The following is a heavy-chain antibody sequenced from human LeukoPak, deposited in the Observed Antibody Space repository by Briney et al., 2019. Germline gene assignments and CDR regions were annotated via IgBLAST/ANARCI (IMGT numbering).Heavy chain of an antibody. J-gene: IGHJ5*02. Sequence: SETLSLTCTVSGGSISSSNYYWGWIRQPPGKGLEWIVSISYSGSTYYNPSVKSRVTISRDTSKNQFSLSLNSVTAADTAVYYCARGLTVSWFDPWGQGTLVTVSS. CDR1: GGSISSSNYY. CDR2: ISYSGST. CDR3: ARGLTVSWFDP. V-gene: IGHV4-39*07. D-gene: IGHD3-22*01.